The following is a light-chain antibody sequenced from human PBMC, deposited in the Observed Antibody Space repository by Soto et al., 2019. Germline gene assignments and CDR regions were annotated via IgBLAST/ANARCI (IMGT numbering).Light chain of an antibody. CDR2: DAS. CDR1: QSVSTS. Sequence: IVLTQSPFTLALSPGERAVLSCRASQSVSTSLAWYQHKPGQAPRLFIYDASKTDTGIPARFSGSGSGTDFTLTISSLEPDDFAVYYCQVRDVWPSFGQGTKVEI. J-gene: IGKJ1*01. CDR3: QVRDVWPS. V-gene: IGKV3-11*01.